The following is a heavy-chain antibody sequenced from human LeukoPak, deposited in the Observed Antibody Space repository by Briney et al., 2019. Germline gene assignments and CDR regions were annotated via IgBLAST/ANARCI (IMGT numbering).Heavy chain of an antibody. J-gene: IGHJ4*02. Sequence: GGSLRLSCAASGFPFSSYWMHWVRQVPGKGLLWVSRINSDGSATIYADSVRGRFTISRDNAKNTLYLQMNSLRAEDTAVYYCAKHCSSGWYYFDYWGQGTLVTVPS. CDR3: AKHCSSGWYYFDY. V-gene: IGHV3-74*01. CDR2: INSDGSAT. CDR1: GFPFSSYW. D-gene: IGHD6-19*01.